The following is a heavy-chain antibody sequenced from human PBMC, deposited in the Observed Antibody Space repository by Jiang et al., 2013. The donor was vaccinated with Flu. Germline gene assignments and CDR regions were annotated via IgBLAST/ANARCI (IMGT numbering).Heavy chain of an antibody. D-gene: IGHD6-19*01. J-gene: IGHJ6*02. Sequence: AASGFTFSSYGMHWVRQAPGKGLEWVAVISYDGSNKYYADSVKGRFTISRDNSKNTLYLQMNSLRAEDTAVYYCAKGGMESSGWYVSPSNYGMDVWGQGTTVTVSS. CDR1: GFTFSSYG. V-gene: IGHV3-30*18. CDR2: ISYDGSNK. CDR3: AKGGMESSGWYVSPSNYGMDV.